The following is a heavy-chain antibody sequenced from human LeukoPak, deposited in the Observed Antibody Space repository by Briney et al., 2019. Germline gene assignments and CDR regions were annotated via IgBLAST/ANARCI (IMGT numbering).Heavy chain of an antibody. V-gene: IGHV1-2*02. CDR2: INPNSGGT. CDR3: AKNGNGEQLVFYYYYMDV. J-gene: IGHJ6*03. CDR1: GYTFTGYY. D-gene: IGHD6-13*01. Sequence: ASVTVSCKASGYTFTGYYMHWVRQAPGQGLEWMGWINPNSGGTNYAQKFQGRVTMTRDTAISTAYMELSRLRSDDTAVYYCAKNGNGEQLVFYYYYMDVWGKGTTVTVSS.